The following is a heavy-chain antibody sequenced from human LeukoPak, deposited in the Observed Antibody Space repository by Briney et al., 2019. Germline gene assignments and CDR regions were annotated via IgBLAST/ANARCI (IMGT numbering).Heavy chain of an antibody. Sequence: GRSLRLSCAASGFTFSNYGMHWVRQAPGKGLEWVAVISDDGGNKYYADSVKGRFTISRDNSKNTLYLQMNSLRAEDTAVYYCAKGVVGATDYWGQGTLVTVSS. V-gene: IGHV3-30*18. CDR3: AKGVVGATDY. D-gene: IGHD1-26*01. CDR2: ISDDGGNK. CDR1: GFTFSNYG. J-gene: IGHJ4*02.